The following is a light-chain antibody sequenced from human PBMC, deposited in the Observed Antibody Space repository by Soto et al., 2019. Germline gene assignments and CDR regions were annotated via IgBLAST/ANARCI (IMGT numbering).Light chain of an antibody. Sequence: QSARTQPPSVSGAPGQRVTISCTGSSSNIGATYDVQWYQQLPGTAPKLLIYGNSNRPSGVPDRFSGSKSGTSASLAITGLQAEDEANYYCQSYDSSLSAHYVFGTGTRVTVL. J-gene: IGLJ1*01. CDR2: GNS. CDR1: SSNIGATYD. V-gene: IGLV1-40*01. CDR3: QSYDSSLSAHYV.